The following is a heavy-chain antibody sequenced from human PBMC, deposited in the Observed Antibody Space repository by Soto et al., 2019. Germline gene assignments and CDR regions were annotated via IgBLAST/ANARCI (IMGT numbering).Heavy chain of an antibody. CDR3: ARSSNYGDYDEDYYYYYGMDV. V-gene: IGHV3-30-3*01. Sequence: QVQLVESGGGVVQPGRSLRLSCAASGFTFSSYAMHWVRQAPGKGLEWVAVISYDGSNKYYADSVKGRFTISRDNSKNTLYLQMNSLRAEDTAVYYCARSSNYGDYDEDYYYYYGMDVWGQGTTVTVSS. CDR2: ISYDGSNK. D-gene: IGHD4-17*01. CDR1: GFTFSSYA. J-gene: IGHJ6*02.